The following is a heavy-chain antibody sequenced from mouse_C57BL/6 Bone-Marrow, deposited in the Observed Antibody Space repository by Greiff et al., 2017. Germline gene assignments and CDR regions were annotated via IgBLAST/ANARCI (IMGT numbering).Heavy chain of an antibody. CDR1: GFTFTDYY. V-gene: IGHV7-3*01. CDR2: IRNKANGYTT. D-gene: IGHD1-1*01. CDR3: ARYDDGSDAY. Sequence: EVKLVESGGGLVQPGGSLSLSCAASGFTFTDYYMSWVRQPPGKALEWLGFIRNKANGYTTEYSASVKGRFTISRDNPQSILYLQMNALRAEDSATYYCARYDDGSDAYWGQGTLVTVSA. J-gene: IGHJ3*01.